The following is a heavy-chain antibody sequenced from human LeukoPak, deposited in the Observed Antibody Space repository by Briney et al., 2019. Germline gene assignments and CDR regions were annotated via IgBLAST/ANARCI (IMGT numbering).Heavy chain of an antibody. V-gene: IGHV1-2*02. Sequence: ASVKVSCKAVGYTFTAYYIHWVRQAPGQGPEWMGWANPKSGSTTYAQKFQGRVTMTRDMSISTAYMELSRLRSDDTAVYYCARPASEAFNYYYGMDVWGQGTTVTVS. CDR1: GYTFTAYY. CDR2: ANPKSGST. J-gene: IGHJ6*02. CDR3: ARPASEAFNYYYGMDV.